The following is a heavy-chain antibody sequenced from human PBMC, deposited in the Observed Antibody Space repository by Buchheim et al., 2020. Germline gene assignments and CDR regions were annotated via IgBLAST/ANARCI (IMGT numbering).Heavy chain of an antibody. D-gene: IGHD3-3*01. CDR3: ARDSTIFGSDWFDP. V-gene: IGHV3-74*01. CDR1: GLSFSSYW. Sequence: EVQLEESGGGLVQPGGSLRLSCAASGLSFSSYWMHWVRQVPGKGLVWVSRINGDESSTSYADSVKGRFTISRDNAKNTLYLQMNSLRVEDTAVYYCARDSTIFGSDWFDPWGQGTL. CDR2: INGDESST. J-gene: IGHJ5*02.